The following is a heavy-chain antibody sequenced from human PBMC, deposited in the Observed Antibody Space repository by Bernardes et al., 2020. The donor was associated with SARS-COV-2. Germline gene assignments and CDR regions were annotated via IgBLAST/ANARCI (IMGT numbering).Heavy chain of an antibody. J-gene: IGHJ4*02. CDR1: GFTFSDHH. CDR2: SRKKADGYTT. V-gene: IGHV3-72*01. D-gene: IGHD3-16*01. CDR3: ARSNGGLDC. Sequence: GGSLRLSCEVSGFTFSDHHMHWVRQAPGKGLEWVGRSRKKADGYTTQYAASVKGRFTISRDDSRNSLYLQMDSLKTEDTAVYYCARSNGGLDCWGQGTLVTVSS.